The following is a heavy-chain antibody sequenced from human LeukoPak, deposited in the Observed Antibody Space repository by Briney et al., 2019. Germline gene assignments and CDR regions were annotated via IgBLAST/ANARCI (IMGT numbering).Heavy chain of an antibody. CDR2: IKQDGSEK. CDR3: ASSPSPNYDFWSGYYYY. J-gene: IGHJ4*02. Sequence: PGGSLRLSCAASGFTFSSYWMSWVRQAPGKGLEWVANIKQDGSEKYYVDSVKGRFTISRDNAKNSLYLQMNSLRVEDTAVYYCASSPSPNYDFWSGYYYYWGQGTLVTVSS. V-gene: IGHV3-7*01. D-gene: IGHD3-3*01. CDR1: GFTFSSYW.